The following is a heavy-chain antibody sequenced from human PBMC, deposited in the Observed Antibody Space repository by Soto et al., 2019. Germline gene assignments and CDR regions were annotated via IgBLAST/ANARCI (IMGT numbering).Heavy chain of an antibody. CDR2: IKQDGSEK. V-gene: IGHV3-7*03. D-gene: IGHD6-19*01. Sequence: GGSLRLSCAASGFSFSTFWMSWVRQAPGKGLEWVANIKQDGSEKYYVDSVKGRFTISRDNAKNSLYLQMNSLRAEDTAVYYCARGSRGAVAGTVYYYGMDVWGQRTTVTVSS. CDR1: GFSFSTFW. J-gene: IGHJ6*02. CDR3: ARGSRGAVAGTVYYYGMDV.